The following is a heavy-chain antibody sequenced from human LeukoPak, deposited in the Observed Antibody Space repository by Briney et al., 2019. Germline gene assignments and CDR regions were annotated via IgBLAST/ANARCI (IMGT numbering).Heavy chain of an antibody. V-gene: IGHV1-2*02. CDR2: INPNSGGT. CDR1: GYTFTDYY. D-gene: IGHD5-18*01. Sequence: ASVKVSCKTSGYTFTDYYIHWVRQAPGQGLEWMGWINPNSGGTNYAQKLQGRVTMTTDTSTSTAYMELRSLRSDDTAVYYCARDHVDTAMVTFLDYWGQGTLVTVSS. J-gene: IGHJ4*02. CDR3: ARDHVDTAMVTFLDY.